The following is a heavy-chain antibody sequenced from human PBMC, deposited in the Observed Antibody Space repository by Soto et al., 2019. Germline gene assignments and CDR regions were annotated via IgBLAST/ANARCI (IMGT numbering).Heavy chain of an antibody. J-gene: IGHJ4*02. CDR2: ISGSSRYT. CDR3: ARHISGWHYYDY. V-gene: IGHV3-11*06. D-gene: IGHD6-19*01. CDR1: GFNFSDHY. Sequence: QVQLVESGGGLVKPGGSLRLSCVASGFNFSDHYMNWIRQAPGKGLEWVSYISGSSRYTNFADSVKGRFTISRDNAKNSLYLQMNSLRAEDTAVYYCARHISGWHYYDYWGQGTPVTVSS.